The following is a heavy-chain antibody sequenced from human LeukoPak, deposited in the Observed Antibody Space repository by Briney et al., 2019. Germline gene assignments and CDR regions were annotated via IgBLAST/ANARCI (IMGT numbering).Heavy chain of an antibody. Sequence: GGSLRLSCAASGFTFSSYWMSWVRQAPGKGLEWVANIKQDGSEKYYVDCVKGRFTIFRDNAKNSLYLQMDSLRAEDTAVYYCARDYGVVGRFDPWGQGTLVTVSS. CDR3: ARDYGVVGRFDP. J-gene: IGHJ5*02. CDR1: GFTFSSYW. D-gene: IGHD3-3*01. V-gene: IGHV3-7*01. CDR2: IKQDGSEK.